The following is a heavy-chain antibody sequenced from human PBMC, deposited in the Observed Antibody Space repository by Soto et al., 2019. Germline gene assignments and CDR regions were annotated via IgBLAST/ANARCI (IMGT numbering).Heavy chain of an antibody. D-gene: IGHD2-2*02. J-gene: IGHJ4*02. CDR3: AKTYCSSTSCYRGGYYFDY. CDR1: GYTFTSYG. V-gene: IGHV1-18*04. Sequence: ASVKVSCKASGYTFTSYGISWVRQAPGQGLEWMGWISAYNGNTNYAQKLQGRVTMTTDTSTSTAYMELRSLRSDDTAVYYCAKTYCSSTSCYRGGYYFDYWGQGTLVTVSS. CDR2: ISAYNGNT.